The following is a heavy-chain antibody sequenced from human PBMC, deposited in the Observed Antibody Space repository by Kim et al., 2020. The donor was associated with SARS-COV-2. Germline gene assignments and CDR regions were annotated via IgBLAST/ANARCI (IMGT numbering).Heavy chain of an antibody. D-gene: IGHD1-1*01. CDR2: IYYRGNT. CDR1: GGSISSGTYY. Sequence: SETLSLTCTVSGGSISSGTYYWGWIRQPPGKGLEWIGSIYYRGNTYYNSSLKSRVTISVDTSKNQFSLRLSSVTAADTAVYYCARLPRDGKNIDYRGQGTLVTVSS. CDR3: ARLPRDGKNIDY. J-gene: IGHJ4*02. V-gene: IGHV4-39*01.